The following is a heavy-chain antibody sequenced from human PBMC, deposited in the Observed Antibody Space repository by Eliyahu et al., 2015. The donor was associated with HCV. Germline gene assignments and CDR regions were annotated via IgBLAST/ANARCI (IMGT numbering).Heavy chain of an antibody. Sequence: QLQLQESGPGLVKPSETLSLTCTVSGXSISSSSSYWGWIRQPPGKGXEWIGSIYYSGSTYYNPSLKSRVTISVDTSKXQFSLKLSSVTAADTAVYYCASRFLTITPPWDKGRDYWGQGTLVTVSS. J-gene: IGHJ4*02. D-gene: IGHD3-3*01. CDR1: GXSISSSSSY. V-gene: IGHV4-39*01. CDR3: ASRFLTITPPWDKGRDY. CDR2: IYYSGST.